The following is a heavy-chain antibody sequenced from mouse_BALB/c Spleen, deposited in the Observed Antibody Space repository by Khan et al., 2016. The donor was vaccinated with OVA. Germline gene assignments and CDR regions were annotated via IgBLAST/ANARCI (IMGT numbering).Heavy chain of an antibody. CDR1: GFTFTSYG. CDR3: ATSYFYGYYFDY. V-gene: IGHV5-17*02. D-gene: IGHD1-1*01. Sequence: EVELVASGGGLVQSGGSRKLSCAASGFTFTSYGMHWIRQAPEKGLEWVAYISSDSNTIYYADTVKGRFTISRDNPKNTLFLQMTGLRSGDTAMYFCATSYFYGYYFDYWGQGTTLTVSS. CDR2: ISSDSNTI. J-gene: IGHJ2*01.